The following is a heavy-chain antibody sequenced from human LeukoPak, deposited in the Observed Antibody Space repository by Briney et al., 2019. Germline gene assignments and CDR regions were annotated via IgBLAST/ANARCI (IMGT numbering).Heavy chain of an antibody. Sequence: GALRLSCAASGFTFSSYGMHWVRQAPGKGLEWVAVISYDGSNKYYADSVKGRFTISRDNSKNTLYLQMNSLRAEDTAVYYCAKDTYYYDSSGYYHVNYWGQGTLVTVSS. V-gene: IGHV3-30*18. CDR1: GFTFSSYG. D-gene: IGHD3-22*01. CDR2: ISYDGSNK. J-gene: IGHJ4*02. CDR3: AKDTYYYDSSGYYHVNY.